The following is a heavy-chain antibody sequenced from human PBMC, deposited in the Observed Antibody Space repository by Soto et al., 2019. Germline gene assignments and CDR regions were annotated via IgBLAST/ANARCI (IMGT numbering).Heavy chain of an antibody. CDR1: GGSISSGGYY. V-gene: IGHV4-31*03. Sequence: QVQLQESGPGLVKPSQTLSLTCTVSGGSISSGGYYWSWIRQHPGKGLEWIGYIYYSGSTYYNPSFTSRVTISVDTSKTQFSLKLSSVTAADTAVYYCARSNDYGDPYGMDVCGQGTTVTVSS. D-gene: IGHD4-17*01. CDR2: IYYSGST. J-gene: IGHJ6*02. CDR3: ARSNDYGDPYGMDV.